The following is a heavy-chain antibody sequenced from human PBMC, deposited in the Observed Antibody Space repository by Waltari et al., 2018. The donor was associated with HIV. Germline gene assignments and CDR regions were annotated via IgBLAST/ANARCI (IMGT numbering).Heavy chain of an antibody. J-gene: IGHJ5*02. CDR3: ATPLSGYDSSGYYYH. V-gene: IGHV1-69*04. D-gene: IGHD3-22*01. CDR2: IRPVRGVA. CDR1: GGTFSSYA. Sequence: QVQLVQSGAEVKKPGSSVKVSCKASGGTFSSYAISWVRQAAGQGLEWMGRIRPVRGVANDAQKCQGRVTISADKSTRAAYMELSSLRSEDTAVYYWATPLSGYDSSGYYYHWGQGSLVTVSS.